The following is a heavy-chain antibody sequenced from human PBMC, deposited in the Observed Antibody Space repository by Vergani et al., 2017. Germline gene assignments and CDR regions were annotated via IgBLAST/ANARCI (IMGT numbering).Heavy chain of an antibody. CDR2: ISGIGGST. CDR1: GFTLSSYA. CDR3: ARECLAVAEDHLDY. D-gene: IGHD6-19*01. Sequence: VQLVESGGGVVQPGRSLRLSCAASGFTLSSYAMSWVRQAPGKGLEWVSAISGIGGSTYYADSVTGRFTISRDNSKNTPYLQMNSMRAEDTAVYYCARECLAVAEDHLDYWGQGTLVTVSS. V-gene: IGHV3-23*04. J-gene: IGHJ4*02.